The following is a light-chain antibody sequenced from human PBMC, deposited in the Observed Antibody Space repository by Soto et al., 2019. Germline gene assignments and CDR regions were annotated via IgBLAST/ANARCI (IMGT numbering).Light chain of an antibody. CDR1: SSDVGSYDL. Sequence: QSALTQPASVSGSPGQSITISCTGTSSDVGSYDLVSWFQHHPGEAPKLMIYEGTKRPSGVSNRFSGSKSGNTASLTISGLQTEDEADYYCCSYVATYTFVFGTGTKLTVL. CDR2: EGT. V-gene: IGLV2-23*01. CDR3: CSYVATYTFV. J-gene: IGLJ1*01.